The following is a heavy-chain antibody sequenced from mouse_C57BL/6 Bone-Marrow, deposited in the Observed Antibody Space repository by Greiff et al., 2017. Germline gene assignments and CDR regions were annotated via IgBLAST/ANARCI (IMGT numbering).Heavy chain of an antibody. CDR3: ARFYDGYYDWYFDV. J-gene: IGHJ1*03. CDR1: GFTFSDYY. V-gene: IGHV5-16*01. D-gene: IGHD2-3*01. CDR2: INYDGSST. Sequence: EVKLMESEGGLVQPGSSMKLSCTASGFTFSDYYMAWVRQVPEKGLEWVANINYDGSSTYYLDSLKSRFIISRDNAKNILYLQMRSLKSEDTATYYCARFYDGYYDWYFDVWGTGTTVTVSS.